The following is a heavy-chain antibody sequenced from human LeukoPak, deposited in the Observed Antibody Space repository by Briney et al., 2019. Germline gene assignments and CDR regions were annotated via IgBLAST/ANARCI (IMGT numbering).Heavy chain of an antibody. CDR3: ARDFGVGATMMDY. CDR1: GFTFSSYS. Sequence: GGSLRLSCAASGFTFSSYSMNWVRQAPGKGLEWVSYISSSSSAIYYADSVKGRFTISRDNAKNSLYLQMNSLRAEDTAVYYCARDFGVGATMMDYWGQGTLVTVSS. V-gene: IGHV3-48*04. J-gene: IGHJ4*02. D-gene: IGHD1-26*01. CDR2: ISSSSSAI.